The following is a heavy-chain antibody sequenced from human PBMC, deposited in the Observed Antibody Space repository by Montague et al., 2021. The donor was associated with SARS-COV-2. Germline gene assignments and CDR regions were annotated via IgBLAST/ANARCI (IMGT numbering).Heavy chain of an antibody. D-gene: IGHD3-9*01. CDR3: ARRTYDILTGYGYGMDD. Sequence: PALVKPTQTLTLTCTFSGFSLSTSGMCVSWIRQPPGKALEWLARIDWDDDKYYSTSLKTRLTISKDTSKNQVVLTMTNMDPVDTATYYCARRTYDILTGYGYGMDDWGQGTEVTVSS. V-gene: IGHV2-70*11. CDR1: GFSLSTSGMC. CDR2: IDWDDDK. J-gene: IGHJ6*02.